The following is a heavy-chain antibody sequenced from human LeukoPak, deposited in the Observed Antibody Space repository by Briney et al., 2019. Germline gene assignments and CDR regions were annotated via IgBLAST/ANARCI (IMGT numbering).Heavy chain of an antibody. CDR1: GGSISSGGYS. V-gene: IGHV4-31*03. J-gene: IGHJ3*02. Sequence: SETLSLTCTVSGGSISSGGYSWSWIRQHPGKGLEWIGYIYYSGSTYYNPSLKSRVTISVDTSKNQFSLKLSSVTAADTAVYYCARNRIHDAFDIWGQGTMVTVSS. CDR2: IYYSGST. CDR3: ARNRIHDAFDI. D-gene: IGHD2-15*01.